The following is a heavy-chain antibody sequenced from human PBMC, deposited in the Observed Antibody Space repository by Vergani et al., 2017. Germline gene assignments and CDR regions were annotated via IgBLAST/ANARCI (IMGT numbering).Heavy chain of an antibody. CDR2: IRPYTGHT. Sequence: QVKLVQSGAELKKPGASVSVSCKGSSHTFQTYGISWVRQAPGKGLEWMAWIRPYTGHTIYAQKFQDRVTMTADTSTSTAYMELRSLRSDDTAVYFCARVAPSNSEVTPTAFDVWGQGTMVTVSS. CDR1: SHTFQTYG. J-gene: IGHJ3*01. V-gene: IGHV1-18*01. CDR3: ARVAPSNSEVTPTAFDV. D-gene: IGHD1-1*01.